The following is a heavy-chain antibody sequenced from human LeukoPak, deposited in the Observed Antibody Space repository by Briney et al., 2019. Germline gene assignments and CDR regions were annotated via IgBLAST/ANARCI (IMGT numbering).Heavy chain of an antibody. D-gene: IGHD5-12*01. CDR2: IRTKANSYAT. CDR1: GFTFSGSA. Sequence: GGSLRLSCAASGFTFSGSAMHWVRQASGKGLVWVGRIRTKANSYATAYAASVRGRFTISRDDSKNTAYLQMNSLKTEDTAVYYCTSLSSYDDFDYWGQGTLVTVSS. J-gene: IGHJ4*02. V-gene: IGHV3-73*01. CDR3: TSLSSYDDFDY.